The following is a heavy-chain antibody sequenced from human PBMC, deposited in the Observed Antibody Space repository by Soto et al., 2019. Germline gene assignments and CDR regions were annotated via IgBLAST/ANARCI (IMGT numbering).Heavy chain of an antibody. V-gene: IGHV3-30-3*01. J-gene: IGHJ4*02. CDR1: GFTFSSYA. CDR3: AKGISNIATRDEGYYFDY. CDR2: ISYDGGNK. D-gene: IGHD6-6*01. Sequence: PGGSLRLSCAASGFTFSSYAMHWVRQAPGKGLEWVAVISYDGGNKYYADSVKGRFTISRDNSKNTLYLQVNSLRAEDTAVYYCAKGISNIATRDEGYYFDYWGQGTLVTVSS.